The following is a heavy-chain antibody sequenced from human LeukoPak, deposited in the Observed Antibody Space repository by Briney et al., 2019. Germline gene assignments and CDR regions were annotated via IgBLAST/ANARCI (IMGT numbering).Heavy chain of an antibody. V-gene: IGHV3-74*01. CDR2: INSDGSST. J-gene: IGHJ1*01. Sequence: GGSLRLSCAASGFTFSSYWMHWVRQAPGKGLVWVSRINSDGSSTSYADSVKGRFTISRDNAKNTLYLQMDSLRAEDTAVYYCARYDYYDSSGYKIAEYFQHWGQGTLVSVSS. CDR3: ARYDYYDSSGYKIAEYFQH. CDR1: GFTFSSYW. D-gene: IGHD3-22*01.